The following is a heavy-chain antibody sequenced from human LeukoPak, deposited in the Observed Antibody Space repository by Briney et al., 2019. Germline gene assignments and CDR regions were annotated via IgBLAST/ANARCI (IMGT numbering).Heavy chain of an antibody. V-gene: IGHV1-8*03. D-gene: IGHD3-3*01. CDR2: MNPNSGNT. CDR1: GYTFTSYD. J-gene: IGHJ6*03. CDR3: ARKYDFWSGKGYYYYMDV. Sequence: ASVKVSCKASGYTFTSYDINWVRQATGQGLEWMGWMNPNSGNTGYAQKFQGRVTITRNTSISTAYMELSSLRSEDTAVYNCARKYDFWSGKGYYYYMDVWGKGTTVTVSS.